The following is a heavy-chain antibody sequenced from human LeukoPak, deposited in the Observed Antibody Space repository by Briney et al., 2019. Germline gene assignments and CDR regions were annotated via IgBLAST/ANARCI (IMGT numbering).Heavy chain of an antibody. CDR2: IYYSGST. CDR1: GGSISRAGYY. Sequence: SETLSLTCTVSGGSISRAGYYWSWIRQPPGKGLEWIGYIYYSGSTYYNPSLKSRATISVDTSKNQFSLKLSSVTAADTAVYYCVRDSDFWSGYYYFDYWGQGTLVTVSS. J-gene: IGHJ4*02. CDR3: VRDSDFWSGYYYFDY. D-gene: IGHD3-3*01. V-gene: IGHV4-30-4*08.